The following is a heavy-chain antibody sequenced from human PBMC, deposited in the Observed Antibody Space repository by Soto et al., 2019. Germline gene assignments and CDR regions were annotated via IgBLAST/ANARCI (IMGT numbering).Heavy chain of an antibody. CDR1: GASVSSAEHY. D-gene: IGHD5-12*01. J-gene: IGHJ4*02. CDR2: TYFSGGA. Sequence: QVQLQESGPGLVKASQTLSLTCTLSGASVSSAEHYWSWIRQPPGKGLEWIGYTYFSGGAYYNASLQRRVSISVDTSQNQFSLNLTSVTAADTAVYYCARLSGYDPAGAADKWGPGILVSVSS. V-gene: IGHV4-30-4*01. CDR3: ARLSGYDPAGAADK.